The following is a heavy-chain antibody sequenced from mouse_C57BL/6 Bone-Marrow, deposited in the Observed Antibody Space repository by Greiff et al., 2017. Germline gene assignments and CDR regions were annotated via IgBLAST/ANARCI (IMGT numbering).Heavy chain of an antibody. CDR1: GYTFTSYG. V-gene: IGHV1-81*01. CDR3: ARSWIREARDY. D-gene: IGHD2-2*01. CDR2: IYSRSGNT. J-gene: IGHJ4*01. Sequence: QVQLQQSGAELARPGASVQLSCTASGYTFTSYGISWVKQRTGQGLEWIGGIYSRSGNTYDNEKFKGKATLTADKSSSTAYMELRSRTSEDSAVYGCARSWIREARDYWGQGTSVTVSS.